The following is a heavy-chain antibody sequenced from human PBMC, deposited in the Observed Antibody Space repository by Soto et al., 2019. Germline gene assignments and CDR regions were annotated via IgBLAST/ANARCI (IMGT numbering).Heavy chain of an antibody. Sequence: LSLTCNVSGASISSGAYYWTWIRQRPGKGLEWIGFIYYSGTTYYNPSLKSRVTISGDTSKNQFSLKLTSVTAADTAVYYCARALRAATFSYWGQGALVTVSS. CDR1: GASISSGAYY. V-gene: IGHV4-31*03. J-gene: IGHJ4*02. D-gene: IGHD6-25*01. CDR2: IYYSGTT. CDR3: ARALRAATFSY.